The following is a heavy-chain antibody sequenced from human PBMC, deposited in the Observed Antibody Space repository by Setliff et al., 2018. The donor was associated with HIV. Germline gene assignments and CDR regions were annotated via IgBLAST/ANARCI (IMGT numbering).Heavy chain of an antibody. CDR1: GFTFSDAW. J-gene: IGHJ4*02. CDR3: ARQGLTTVVTGRDYFDY. CDR2: IKQDGSEK. D-gene: IGHD4-17*01. V-gene: IGHV3-7*03. Sequence: PGESLKISCAASGFTFSDAWMSWVRQAPGKGLEWVANIKQDGSEKYYVDSVKGRFTISRDNAKNSLYLQMNSLRAEDTAVYYCARQGLTTVVTGRDYFDYWGQGTLVTVSS.